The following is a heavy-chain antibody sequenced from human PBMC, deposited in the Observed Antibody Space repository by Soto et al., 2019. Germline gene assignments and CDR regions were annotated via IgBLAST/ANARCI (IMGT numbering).Heavy chain of an antibody. V-gene: IGHV4-31*03. Sequence: NPSETLSLTCTVSGGSISSGGYYWSWIRQHPGKGLEWIGYIYYSGSTYYNPSLKSRVTISVDTSKNQFSLKLSSVTAADTAVYYCARRCGGDCYTDFDYWGQGTLVTVSS. CDR3: ARRCGGDCYTDFDY. CDR2: IYYSGST. J-gene: IGHJ4*02. D-gene: IGHD2-21*02. CDR1: GGSISSGGYY.